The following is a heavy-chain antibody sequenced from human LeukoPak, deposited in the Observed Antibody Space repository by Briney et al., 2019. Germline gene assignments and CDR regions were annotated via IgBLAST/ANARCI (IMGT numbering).Heavy chain of an antibody. V-gene: IGHV3-23*01. CDR1: GFRFSSYA. Sequence: PGGSLRLSCGASGFRFSSYAMSWVRQSPGKGLEWVSVIDNSGDYTYYADSLKGRFTISRDNSKNTLYLQMNSLRAEDTALYYCAKETMAVGGTRDSWGQGTLVIVSS. CDR3: AKETMAVGGTRDS. CDR2: IDNSGDYT. D-gene: IGHD6-19*01. J-gene: IGHJ4*02.